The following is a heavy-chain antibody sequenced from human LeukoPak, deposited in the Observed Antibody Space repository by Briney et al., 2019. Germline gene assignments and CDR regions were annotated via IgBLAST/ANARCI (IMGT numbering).Heavy chain of an antibody. D-gene: IGHD1-26*01. V-gene: IGHV3-48*02. CDR1: GFTFTSTS. CDR3: ARARDGSYDY. J-gene: IGHJ4*02. CDR2: ISSSSRTV. Sequence: GASLRLSRAASGFTFTSTSMNWVRQAPGKGLEWISYISSSSRTVHYADSVKGRFTISRDNAKNSLYLQMNSLRDEDTAVYYCARARDGSYDYWGQGTLVTVSS.